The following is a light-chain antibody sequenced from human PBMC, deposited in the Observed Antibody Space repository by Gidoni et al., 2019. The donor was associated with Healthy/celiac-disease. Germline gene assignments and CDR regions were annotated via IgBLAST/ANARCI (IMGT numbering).Light chain of an antibody. V-gene: IGKV1-27*01. CDR2: AAS. Sequence: DIEMTESLSSLSASVGERVTITCRASQGISNYVAWYQQKPGKVPKLLIYAASPLQSGVPSRFSGSGSGTDFTLTISSLEPEDVATYYCQKYNSAPLTFGEGTKVEIK. J-gene: IGKJ4*01. CDR3: QKYNSAPLT. CDR1: QGISNY.